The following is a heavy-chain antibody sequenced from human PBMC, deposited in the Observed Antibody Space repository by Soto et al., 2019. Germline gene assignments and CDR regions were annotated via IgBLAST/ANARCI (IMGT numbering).Heavy chain of an antibody. CDR3: ARVSRTLLYGRFRGDDYDYMDV. Sequence: QVQLQESGPGMVKPSGTLSLTCAVSSGSISSSNWWRWVRHTPGKGLEWIGEVYHSGSTKYNPSLKSRVRISIANTKNQFSLKLSSVMATETAVYYCARVSRTLLYGRFRGDDYDYMDVWGKGTTVTVSS. CDR2: VYHSGST. V-gene: IGHV4-4*02. D-gene: IGHD3-10*01. CDR1: SGSISSSNW. J-gene: IGHJ6*03.